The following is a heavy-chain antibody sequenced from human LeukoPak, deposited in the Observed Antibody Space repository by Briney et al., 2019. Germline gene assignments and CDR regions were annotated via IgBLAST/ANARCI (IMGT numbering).Heavy chain of an antibody. CDR2: IFPSGGEI. V-gene: IGHV3-23*01. CDR3: ARVETQYYDILTGYYNRMYYYYMDV. J-gene: IGHJ6*03. Sequence: GGSLRLSCAASGFTFSTFAMIWVRQPPGKGLEWVSSIFPSGGEIHYADSVRGRFTISRDNAKNTLYLQMNSLRAEDTAVYYCARVETQYYDILTGYYNRMYYYYMDVWGKGTTVTISS. D-gene: IGHD3-9*01. CDR1: GFTFSTFA.